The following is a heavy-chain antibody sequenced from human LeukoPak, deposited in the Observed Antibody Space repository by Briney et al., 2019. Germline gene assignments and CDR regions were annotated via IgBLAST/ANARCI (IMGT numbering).Heavy chain of an antibody. J-gene: IGHJ4*02. D-gene: IGHD6-19*01. V-gene: IGHV4-4*07. CDR3: ARRDISSGWSFDY. CDR2: IHTSGST. Sequence: SETPSLTCTVSGGSISNYHWSWIRQPAGKGLEWIGQIHTSGSTNYNPPLKSRVTMSIDTPENQLSLTIRSVTAADTAVYYCARRDISSGWSFDYWGQGTLVTVSS. CDR1: GGSISNYH.